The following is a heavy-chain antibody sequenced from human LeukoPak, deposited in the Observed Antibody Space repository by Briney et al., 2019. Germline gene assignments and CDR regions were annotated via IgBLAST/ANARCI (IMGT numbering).Heavy chain of an antibody. CDR3: ARGVAGTEGLFEY. CDR2: FSAYNGST. CDR1: GYTFTNYG. J-gene: IGHJ4*02. D-gene: IGHD6-19*01. V-gene: IGHV1-18*01. Sequence: ASVKVSCKASGYTFTNYGITWVRQAPGQGLEWMGWFSAYNGSTNYAQKLQDRVTMTTDTSTNTAYMELRSLRSDDTAVYFCARGVAGTEGLFEYWGQGTLVTVSS.